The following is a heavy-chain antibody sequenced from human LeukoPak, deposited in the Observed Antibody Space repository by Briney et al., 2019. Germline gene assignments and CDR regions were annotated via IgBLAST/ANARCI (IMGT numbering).Heavy chain of an antibody. CDR3: AKHVRTNVWFFDS. J-gene: IGHJ4*02. CDR2: ISYSGLTT. V-gene: IGHV3-23*01. CDR1: GFTFSNYA. D-gene: IGHD3-9*01. Sequence: GVSLRLSCAASGFTFSNYALSWVRQAPGRGLEWVSLISYSGLTTDYADSVKGRFTVSRDNSKNTLSLQMNSLNADDTAVYYCAKHVRTNVWFFDSWGQGTLITVSS.